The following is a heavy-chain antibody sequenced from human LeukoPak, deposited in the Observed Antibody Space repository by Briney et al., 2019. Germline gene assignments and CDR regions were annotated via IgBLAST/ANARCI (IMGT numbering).Heavy chain of an antibody. CDR2: IRYDGSNK. J-gene: IGHJ4*02. CDR1: GFTFSSYG. CDR3: AAPSPRYSSSWYFDY. Sequence: PGGSLRLSCAASGFTFSSYGMHWVRQAPGKGLEWVAFIRYDGSNKYYADSMKGRFTISRDNSKNTLYLQMNSLRAEDTAVYYCAAPSPRYSSSWYFDYWGQGTLVTVSS. D-gene: IGHD6-13*01. V-gene: IGHV3-30*02.